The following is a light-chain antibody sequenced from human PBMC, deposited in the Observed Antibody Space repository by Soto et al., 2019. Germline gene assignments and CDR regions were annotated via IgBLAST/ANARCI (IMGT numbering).Light chain of an antibody. CDR1: HSVSRY. CDR3: QQRNIWPWT. J-gene: IGKJ4*01. V-gene: IGKV3-11*01. CDR2: DTS. Sequence: EIALTQSPATLSLSPGEGATLSCRASHSVSRYLAWYQQRPGQAPRLLIYDTSNRATVIPARFSGSGYGTDFTLSISGLEPEDFAVYYCQQRNIWPWTFGGGTKVEIK.